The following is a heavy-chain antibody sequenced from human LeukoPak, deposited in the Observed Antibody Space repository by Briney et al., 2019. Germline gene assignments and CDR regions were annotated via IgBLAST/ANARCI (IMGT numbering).Heavy chain of an antibody. CDR1: GFTFSTYS. J-gene: IGHJ3*02. CDR2: ISSSGSYI. CDR3: ARPHNWNDNNDAFDI. V-gene: IGHV3-21*04. D-gene: IGHD1-20*01. Sequence: GGSLRLSCAASGFTFSTYSMNWVRQAPGKGLEWVSSISSSGSYIYYADSVKGRFTISRDNAKNSLYLQMNSLRAEDTAVYYCARPHNWNDNNDAFDIWGQGTMVTVSS.